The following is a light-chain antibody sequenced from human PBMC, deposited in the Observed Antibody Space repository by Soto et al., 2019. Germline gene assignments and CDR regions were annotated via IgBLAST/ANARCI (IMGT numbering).Light chain of an antibody. CDR1: SSDVGGYNY. CDR3: SSYSRGSTYV. V-gene: IGLV2-14*03. Sequence: QSVLTQPASVSGSPGQSITVSCTGTSSDVGGYNYVSWYQQHPGKAPRLMIYDVTNRPSGVSDRFSGSKSGNTASLTISGLKVEDEADYYCSSYSRGSTYVFGTGTKV. J-gene: IGLJ1*01. CDR2: DVT.